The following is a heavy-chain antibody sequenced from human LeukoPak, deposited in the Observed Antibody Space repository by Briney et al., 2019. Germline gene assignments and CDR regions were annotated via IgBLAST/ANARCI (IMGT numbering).Heavy chain of an antibody. CDR3: ARAGYCSGVSCYSAVPGKY. CDR1: GYSITSGYY. V-gene: IGHV4-38-2*02. Sequence: PTETLSLTCTVSGYSITSGYYWAWMRQSPGKGLEWIGSIYHSGNTYYTPSLKSRVIILVDTSKNQFSLQLGSVTPTDTAVYYCARAGYCSGVSCYSAVPGKYWGQGALVTVSS. D-gene: IGHD2-15*01. J-gene: IGHJ4*02. CDR2: IYHSGNT.